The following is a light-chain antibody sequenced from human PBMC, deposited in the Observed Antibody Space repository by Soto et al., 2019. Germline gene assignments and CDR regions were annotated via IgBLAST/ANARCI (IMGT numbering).Light chain of an antibody. Sequence: EIVMTQSPLSLPVIPGEPASISCRSSQSLLYSNGYNYLDWYLQKPGQSPQVLIYLGSYRASGVPDRFSGSGSGTDFTLKSSRVEAEDVGVYYCMQALETPRTFGQGTKVEI. J-gene: IGKJ1*01. CDR1: QSLLYSNGYNY. V-gene: IGKV2-28*01. CDR2: LGS. CDR3: MQALETPRT.